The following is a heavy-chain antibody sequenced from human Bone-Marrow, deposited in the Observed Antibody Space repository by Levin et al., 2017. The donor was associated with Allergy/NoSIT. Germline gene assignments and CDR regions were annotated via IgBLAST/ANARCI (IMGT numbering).Heavy chain of an antibody. Sequence: KVSCKGSGYSFTNAWIVWVRQMPGKGLEWMGIIYPGDSDTRYSPSFEGQVTISADKSVNTAYLQWSRLKTSDSAVYYCARQAGMFGVVTNYNGMDVWGQGTTVTVSS. D-gene: IGHD3-3*01. CDR3: ARQAGMFGVVTNYNGMDV. CDR2: IYPGDSDT. CDR1: GYSFTNAW. J-gene: IGHJ6*02. V-gene: IGHV5-51*01.